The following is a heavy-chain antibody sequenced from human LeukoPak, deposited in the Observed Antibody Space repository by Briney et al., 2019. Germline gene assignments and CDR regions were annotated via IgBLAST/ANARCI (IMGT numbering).Heavy chain of an antibody. J-gene: IGHJ6*03. CDR2: IYSGDSA. Sequence: GGSLRLSCAASGFTVSSNYMSWVRQAPGKGLEWVSVIYSGDSAGYADSVKGRFTISRDNSKNTLYLQMNSLRAEDTAVYYCARWADRGYSYVYYYYYMDVWGKGTTVTISS. V-gene: IGHV3-66*01. CDR1: GFTVSSNY. D-gene: IGHD5-18*01. CDR3: ARWADRGYSYVYYYYYMDV.